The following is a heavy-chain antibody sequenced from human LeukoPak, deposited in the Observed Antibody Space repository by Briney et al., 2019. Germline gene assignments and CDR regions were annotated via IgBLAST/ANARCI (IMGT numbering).Heavy chain of an antibody. J-gene: IGHJ4*02. V-gene: IGHV1-2*02. CDR1: GYTFTGYY. Sequence: GASVKVSCKASGYTFTGYYMHWVRQAPGQGLEWMGWINPNSGGTNYAQKFQGRVTMTRDTSISTAYMELSRLRSDDTAVYYCARSAYYYDSSGYYSGIIGYWGQGTLVTVSS. D-gene: IGHD3-22*01. CDR3: ARSAYYYDSSGYYSGIIGY. CDR2: INPNSGGT.